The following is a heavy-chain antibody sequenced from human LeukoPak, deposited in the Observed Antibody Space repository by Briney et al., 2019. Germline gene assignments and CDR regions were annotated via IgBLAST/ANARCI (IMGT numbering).Heavy chain of an antibody. CDR1: GFTFSSHG. Sequence: GGTLRLSCAASGFTFSSHGMSWVRQAPGKGLEWVAFIRYDGSNKYYADSVKGRFTISRDNSKNTLYLQMNSLRTEDTAVYYCARSPGILGTNYFDYWGQGTLVTVSS. J-gene: IGHJ4*02. CDR3: ARSPGILGTNYFDY. D-gene: IGHD1-26*01. V-gene: IGHV3-30*02. CDR2: IRYDGSNK.